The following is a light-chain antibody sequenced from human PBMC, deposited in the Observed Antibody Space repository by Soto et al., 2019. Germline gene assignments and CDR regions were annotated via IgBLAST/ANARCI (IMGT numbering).Light chain of an antibody. Sequence: IVLTQSPVTLSVSLGEEATLSCRASQSVSSNLAWYHQKPGQSPRLLIHGASTGATDIAARFSGTRSGTDFTLTISLLQSTDSGVYFCQQYNSWPGTFGQGTKLQIK. CDR1: QSVSSN. J-gene: IGKJ2*01. CDR2: GAS. CDR3: QQYNSWPGT. V-gene: IGKV3-15*01.